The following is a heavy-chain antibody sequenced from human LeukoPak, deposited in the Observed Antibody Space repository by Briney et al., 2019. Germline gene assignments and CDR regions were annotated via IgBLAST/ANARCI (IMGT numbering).Heavy chain of an antibody. CDR3: AKARVVMVVAATVLDY. J-gene: IGHJ4*02. CDR2: ISGSGDST. D-gene: IGHD2-15*01. CDR1: GFTFSTYA. V-gene: IGHV3-23*01. Sequence: PGGSLRLSCAASGFTFSTYAMSWVRQAPGKGLEWVSGISGSGDSTYYSDPVKGRFTISRDNSKNTLYLQMNSLRAEDTAVYYCAKARVVMVVAATVLDYWGQGALVTVSS.